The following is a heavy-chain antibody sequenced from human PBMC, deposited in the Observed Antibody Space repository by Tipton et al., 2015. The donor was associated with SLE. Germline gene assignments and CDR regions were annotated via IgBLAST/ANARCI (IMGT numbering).Heavy chain of an antibody. Sequence: TLSLTCAVYGGSFSGHYWSWIRQPPGKGLEWIGYVYYTGITNYKSSLKSRVTISVDTSKNQFSLKLTSVTAADTAVYYCARETLVVPAAIGDYYYYYGMDVWGQGTTVTVSS. CDR2: VYYTGIT. D-gene: IGHD2-2*02. J-gene: IGHJ6*02. CDR1: GGSFSGHY. V-gene: IGHV4-59*11. CDR3: ARETLVVPAAIGDYYYYYGMDV.